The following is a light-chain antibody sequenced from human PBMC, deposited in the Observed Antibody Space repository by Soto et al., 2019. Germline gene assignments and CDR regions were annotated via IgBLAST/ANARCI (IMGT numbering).Light chain of an antibody. V-gene: IGLV4-60*02. CDR2: LEGSGSY. CDR3: ETWDSHTRV. J-gene: IGLJ3*02. Sequence: QPVLTQSSSASASLGSSVKLTCTLSSGHSTYIIAWHQQQPGKAPRYLMKLEGSGSYNKGSGVPDRFSGSSSGAERYLTFSNLQFEDDGDYYCETWDSHTRVFGDGTKLTVL. CDR1: SGHSTYI.